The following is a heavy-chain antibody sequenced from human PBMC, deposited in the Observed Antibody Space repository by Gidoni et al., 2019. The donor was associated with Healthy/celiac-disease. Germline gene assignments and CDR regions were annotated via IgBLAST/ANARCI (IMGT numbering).Heavy chain of an antibody. CDR1: GFPFRSYA. V-gene: IGHV3-30-3*01. CDR3: ARDVESDFWSGYHGGYYFDY. D-gene: IGHD3-3*01. CDR2: ISYDGSNK. J-gene: IGHJ4*02. Sequence: QVQLVESGGGVVQPGRSLRLSCAASGFPFRSYAMHWVRQAPGKGLEWVAVISYDGSNKSYADSVKGRFTISRDNSKNTLYLQMNSLRAEDTAVYYCARDVESDFWSGYHGGYYFDYWGQGTLVTVSS.